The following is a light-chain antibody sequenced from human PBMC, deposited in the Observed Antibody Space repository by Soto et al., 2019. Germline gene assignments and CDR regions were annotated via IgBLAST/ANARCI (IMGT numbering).Light chain of an antibody. J-gene: IGKJ1*01. CDR3: QQYYSTPWT. CDR1: QSVLYSSNNMNY. Sequence: VLTQSPDSLDVSLGERATINCKSSQSVLYSSNNMNYLAWYQQKAGQPPKLLIYWASTRESGVPDRFGGSGSGTEFTLTISSLQAEDVAVYYCQQYYSTPWTFGQGTKVDIK. CDR2: WAS. V-gene: IGKV4-1*01.